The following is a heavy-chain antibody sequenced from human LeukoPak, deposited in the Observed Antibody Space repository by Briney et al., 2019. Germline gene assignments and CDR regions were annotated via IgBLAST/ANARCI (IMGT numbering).Heavy chain of an antibody. D-gene: IGHD6-19*01. CDR1: GFTFSSYG. CDR3: AKGPHSSGWYYFDY. V-gene: IGHV3-30*18. J-gene: IGHJ4*02. Sequence: AGGSLRLSCAASGFTFSSYGMHWVRQAPGKGLEWVAVISYDGSNKYYADSVKGRFTISRDNSKNTLYLQMNSLRAEDTAVYYCAKGPHSSGWYYFDYWGQGTLVTVSS. CDR2: ISYDGSNK.